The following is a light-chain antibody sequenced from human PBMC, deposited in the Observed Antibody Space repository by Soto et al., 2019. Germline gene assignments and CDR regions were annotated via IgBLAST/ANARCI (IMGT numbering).Light chain of an antibody. Sequence: QSALTQPASVAGSPGQSVTISCTGTSSDFGGYNYVSWYQHHPGKAPKLMIYDVSNRPSGVSNRFSGSKSGNTASLTISGLQAEDEADYYCSSYTSSSTVVFGGGTTVTVL. V-gene: IGLV2-14*03. CDR1: SSDFGGYNY. CDR3: SSYTSSSTVV. CDR2: DVS. J-gene: IGLJ2*01.